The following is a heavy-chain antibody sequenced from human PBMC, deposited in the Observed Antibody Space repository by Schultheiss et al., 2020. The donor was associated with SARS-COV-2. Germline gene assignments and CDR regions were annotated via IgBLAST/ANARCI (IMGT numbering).Heavy chain of an antibody. J-gene: IGHJ4*02. D-gene: IGHD3-16*01. Sequence: SETLSLTCAVSGGSISSSNWWSWVRQPPGKGLEWIGEIYHSGSTNYNPSLKSRVTISVDKSKNQFSLKLSSVTAADTAVYYCARAGGKTVPALFDYWGQGTLVTVSS. CDR1: GGSISSSNW. CDR2: IYHSGST. V-gene: IGHV4-4*02. CDR3: ARAGGKTVPALFDY.